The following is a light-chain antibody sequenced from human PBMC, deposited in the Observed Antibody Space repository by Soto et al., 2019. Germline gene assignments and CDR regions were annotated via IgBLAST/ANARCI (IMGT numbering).Light chain of an antibody. V-gene: IGKV1-39*01. CDR2: ATS. J-gene: IGKJ1*01. Sequence: DIQMTPSPSSLSASLGDRVTITCRASQYIAGYLNWFQQKPGEAPKLLIYATSSLQSGVSSRFSGSGSGTDFSRTISSLQPEDFATYYCQQSDSNLTWTFGQGTKVEI. CDR3: QQSDSNLTWT. CDR1: QYIAGY.